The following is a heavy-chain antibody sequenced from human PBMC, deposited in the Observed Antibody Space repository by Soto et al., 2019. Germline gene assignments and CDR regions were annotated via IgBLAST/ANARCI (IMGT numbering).Heavy chain of an antibody. J-gene: IGHJ6*02. CDR1: GFTFGDYW. Sequence: EVQLVESGGGLVQPGGSLRLSCTVSGFTFGDYWMTWVRQAPGKGLEWVANMNQDGSEKYYVDSVQGRFAISRDNAKNSLYLQMSSLSAEDTAVYYCASQRVSYAMDVWGQGTTVTVSS. V-gene: IGHV3-7*05. D-gene: IGHD1-1*01. CDR2: MNQDGSEK. CDR3: ASQRVSYAMDV.